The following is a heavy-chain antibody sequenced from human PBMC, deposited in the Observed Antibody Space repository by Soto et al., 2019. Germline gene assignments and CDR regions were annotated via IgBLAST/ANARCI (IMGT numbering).Heavy chain of an antibody. V-gene: IGHV1-2*02. Sequence: ASVKVSCKASGYNFVAYYMHWVRQAPGQGLEWMGWINPSSGATNFAERFQGRVTMTSDTSISTFYMEIKRLNSDDTAVYFCAKDRQYGDYGYNCDYWGQGTLVTVSS. CDR1: GYNFVAYY. J-gene: IGHJ4*02. D-gene: IGHD2-21*02. CDR2: INPSSGAT. CDR3: AKDRQYGDYGYNCDY.